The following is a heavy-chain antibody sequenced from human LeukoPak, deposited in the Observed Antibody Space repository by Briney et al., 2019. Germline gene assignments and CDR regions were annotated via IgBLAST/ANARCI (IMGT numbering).Heavy chain of an antibody. CDR2: ISWNSGST. V-gene: IGHV3-9*03. J-gene: IGHJ4*02. CDR3: AKDRSRSSTWYYFDY. Sequence: GGSLRLSCAASGFTFGDYAMHWVRQAPGKGLEWVSGISWNSGSTGYADSVKGRFTISRDNAKNSLYLQMNSLRAEDMALYYCAKDRSRSSTWYYFDYWGQGTLVTVSS. D-gene: IGHD6-13*01. CDR1: GFTFGDYA.